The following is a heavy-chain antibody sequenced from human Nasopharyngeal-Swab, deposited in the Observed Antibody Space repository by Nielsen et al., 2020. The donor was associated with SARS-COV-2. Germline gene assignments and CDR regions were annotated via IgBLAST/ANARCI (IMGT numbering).Heavy chain of an antibody. J-gene: IGHJ4*02. CDR3: ARAYNWNDGGDY. CDR1: GYTFTNYY. V-gene: IGHV1-46*01. D-gene: IGHD1-20*01. Sequence: ASVKVSCKASGYTFTNYYMHWVRQAPGQGLEWMGIINPSGGSTSYAQKFQGRVTMTRDTSTSTVYMELSSLRPEDTAVYYCARAYNWNDGGDYWGQGTLVTVSS. CDR2: INPSGGST.